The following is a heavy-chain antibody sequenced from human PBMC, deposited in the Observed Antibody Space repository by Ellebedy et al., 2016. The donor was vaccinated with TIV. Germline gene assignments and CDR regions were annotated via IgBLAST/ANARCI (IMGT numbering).Heavy chain of an antibody. V-gene: IGHV3-30-3*01. J-gene: IGHJ6*02. D-gene: IGHD1-14*01. CDR2: ISYDGSNK. CDR3: ARDDRDSPSYYYYGMDV. Sequence: GESLKISXAASGFTFSSYAMHWVRQAPGKGLEWVAVISYDGSNKYYADSVKGRFTISRDNSKNTLYLQMNSLRAEDTAVYYCARDDRDSPSYYYYGMDVWGQGTTVTVSS. CDR1: GFTFSSYA.